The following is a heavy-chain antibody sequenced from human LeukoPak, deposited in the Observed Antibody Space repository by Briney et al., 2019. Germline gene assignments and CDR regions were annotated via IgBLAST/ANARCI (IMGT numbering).Heavy chain of an antibody. V-gene: IGHV4-59*12. D-gene: IGHD3-10*01. J-gene: IGHJ5*02. CDR2: IYYSGST. Sequence: PSETLSLTCTVSGGSISSYYWSWIRQPPGKGLEWIGYIYYSGSTNYNPSLKSRVTISVDTSKNQFSLKLSSVTAADTAVYYCARDISKILWFGELMGWFDPWGQGTLVTVSS. CDR3: ARDISKILWFGELMGWFDP. CDR1: GGSISSYY.